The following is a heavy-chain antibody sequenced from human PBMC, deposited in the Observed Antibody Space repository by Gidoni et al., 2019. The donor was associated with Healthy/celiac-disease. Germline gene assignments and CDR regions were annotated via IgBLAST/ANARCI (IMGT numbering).Heavy chain of an antibody. CDR2: INHSGST. Sequence: QVQLQQWGAGLLKPSETLSLTCAVYGGSFSGYYWSWIRQPPGKGLEWIGEINHSGSTNYNPSLKSRVTISVDTSKNQFSLKLSSVTAADTAVYYCVRGRGWNHSNWFDPWGQGTLVTVSS. CDR1: GGSFSGYY. D-gene: IGHD6-19*01. CDR3: VRGRGWNHSNWFDP. J-gene: IGHJ5*02. V-gene: IGHV4-34*01.